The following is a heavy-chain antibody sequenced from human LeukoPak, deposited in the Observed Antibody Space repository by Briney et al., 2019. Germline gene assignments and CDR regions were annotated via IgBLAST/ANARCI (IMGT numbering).Heavy chain of an antibody. CDR2: ISSSSSTI. J-gene: IGHJ2*01. V-gene: IGHV3-48*04. CDR1: GFTFSSYS. Sequence: PGGSLRLSCAASGFTFSSYSMNWVRQAPGKGLEWVSYISSSSSTIYYADSVKGRFTISRDNAKNSLYLQMNSLRAEDTALYHCARGVHGILTGPINWYFDLWGRGTLVTVSS. CDR3: ARGVHGILTGPINWYFDL. D-gene: IGHD3-9*01.